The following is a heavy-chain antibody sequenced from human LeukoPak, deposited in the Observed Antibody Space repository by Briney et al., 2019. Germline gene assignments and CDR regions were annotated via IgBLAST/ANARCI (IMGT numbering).Heavy chain of an antibody. CDR2: ISGSGGST. V-gene: IGHV3-23*01. CDR3: AKTGGDCSGGSCYGYFDY. Sequence: PGGSLRLSCAASGFTFSSYAMSWVRQAPGKGLEWVSAISGSGGSTYYADSVKGRFTISRDNSKNTLYLQMNSLRAEDTAVYYCAKTGGDCSGGSCYGYFDYWGQGTLVTVPS. CDR1: GFTFSSYA. D-gene: IGHD2-15*01. J-gene: IGHJ4*02.